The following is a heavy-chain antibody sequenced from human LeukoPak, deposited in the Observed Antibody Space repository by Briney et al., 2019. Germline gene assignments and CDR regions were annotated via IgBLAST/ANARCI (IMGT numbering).Heavy chain of an antibody. Sequence: ASVKVSCKASGYTFTGYYMHWVRQAPGQGLEWMGWINPNSGGTNYAQKFQGKVTMTRDTSISTAYMELSRLRSDDTAVYYCARGPAGAGFGDYWGQGTLVTVSS. J-gene: IGHJ4*02. CDR2: INPNSGGT. D-gene: IGHD3-10*01. V-gene: IGHV1-2*02. CDR1: GYTFTGYY. CDR3: ARGPAGAGFGDY.